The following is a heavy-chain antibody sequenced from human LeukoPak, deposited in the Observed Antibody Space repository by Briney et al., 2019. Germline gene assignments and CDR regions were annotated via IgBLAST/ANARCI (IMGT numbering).Heavy chain of an antibody. CDR2: INPNSGGT. J-gene: IGHJ3*02. V-gene: IGHV1-2*02. D-gene: IGHD6-19*01. CDR3: ARDSSGWRTDAFDI. CDR1: GYTFTGYY. Sequence: ASVKVSCKASGYTFTGYYMHWVRQAPGQGLEWMGWINPNSGGTNYAQKFQGRVTMTRDTSISTAYMELSRPRSDDTAVYYCARDSSGWRTDAFDIWGQGTMVTVSS.